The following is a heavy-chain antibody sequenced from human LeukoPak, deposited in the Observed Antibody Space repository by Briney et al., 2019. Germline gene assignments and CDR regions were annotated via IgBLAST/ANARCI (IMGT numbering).Heavy chain of an antibody. J-gene: IGHJ4*02. CDR3: ARGQTITMIVVVITLLWGFYYFDY. Sequence: PRGSLRLSCAASGFTFSSYWMHWVRQAPGKGLVWVSRINSDGSSTSYADSVKGRFTISRDNAKNTLYLQMNSLRAEDTAVYYCARGQTITMIVVVITLLWGFYYFDYWGQGTLVTVSS. CDR2: INSDGSST. D-gene: IGHD3-22*01. CDR1: GFTFSSYW. V-gene: IGHV3-74*01.